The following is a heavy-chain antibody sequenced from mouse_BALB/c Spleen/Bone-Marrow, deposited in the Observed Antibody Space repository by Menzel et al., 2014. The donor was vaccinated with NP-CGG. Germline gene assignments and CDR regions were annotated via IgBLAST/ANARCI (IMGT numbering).Heavy chain of an antibody. CDR3: ARYRLGTFFDY. CDR2: IDPANGNT. J-gene: IGHJ2*01. V-gene: IGHV14-3*02. CDR1: GFNIKDTY. D-gene: IGHD3-3*01. Sequence: EVQGVESGAELVKPGASVKLSCTASGFNIKDTYMHWVKQRPEQGLEWIRRIDPANGNTKYDPKFQGKATITADTSSNTAYLQLRNLTSEDTAVYYCARYRLGTFFDYWGQGTTLTVSS.